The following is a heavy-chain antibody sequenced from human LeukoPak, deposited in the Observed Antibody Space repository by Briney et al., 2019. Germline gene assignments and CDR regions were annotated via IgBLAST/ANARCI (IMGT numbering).Heavy chain of an antibody. D-gene: IGHD3-10*01. V-gene: IGHV1-69*13. Sequence: SVRVSCKPSGGTFSSYAISWVRQAPGQGLEWVGGIIPIFGTASYAQKFPGRVTITADESTSTAYMELSSLRSEDAAVYYCARANYYGSGSWAVDIWGQGTMVTVSS. J-gene: IGHJ3*02. CDR1: GGTFSSYA. CDR2: IIPIFGTA. CDR3: ARANYYGSGSWAVDI.